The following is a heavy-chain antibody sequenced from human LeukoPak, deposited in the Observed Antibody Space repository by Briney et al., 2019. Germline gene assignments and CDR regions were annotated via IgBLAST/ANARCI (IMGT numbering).Heavy chain of an antibody. V-gene: IGHV1-2*02. CDR1: GGTFSSYA. CDR2: INPNSGGT. D-gene: IGHD4-17*01. CDR3: ARVVYGTTVTTERLYYFDY. J-gene: IGHJ4*02. Sequence: ASVKVSCKASGGTFSSYAISWVRQAPGQGLEWMGWINPNSGGTNYAQKFQGRVTMTRDTSISTAYMELSRLRSDDTAVYYCARVVYGTTVTTERLYYFDYWGQGTLVTVSS.